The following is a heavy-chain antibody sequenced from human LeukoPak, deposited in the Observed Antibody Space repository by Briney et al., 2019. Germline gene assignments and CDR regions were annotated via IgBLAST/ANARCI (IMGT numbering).Heavy chain of an antibody. Sequence: GGSLRLSCAASGFTFSSYGMHWVRQAPGKGLERVAFIRYDGSNKYYADSVKGRFTISRDNSKNTLYLQMNRLRAEDTAVYYCAKDLTGVGANMFDYWGQGTLVTVSS. CDR1: GFTFSSYG. CDR3: AKDLTGVGANMFDY. CDR2: IRYDGSNK. D-gene: IGHD1-26*01. J-gene: IGHJ4*02. V-gene: IGHV3-30*02.